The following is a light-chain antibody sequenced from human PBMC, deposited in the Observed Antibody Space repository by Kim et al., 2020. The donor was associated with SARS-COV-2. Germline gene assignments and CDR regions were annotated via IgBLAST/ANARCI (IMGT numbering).Light chain of an antibody. CDR3: QQYGSLPYS. J-gene: IGKJ2*03. Sequence: EIVLTQSPGTLSLSPGERATLSCRASQSVSSSYLVWYQQRPGQSPRLLIHGASSRATGIPDRFSGSGSGTDFTLTISGLEPEDSAVYYCQQYGSLPYSFGQGTKLEI. V-gene: IGKV3-20*01. CDR1: QSVSSSY. CDR2: GAS.